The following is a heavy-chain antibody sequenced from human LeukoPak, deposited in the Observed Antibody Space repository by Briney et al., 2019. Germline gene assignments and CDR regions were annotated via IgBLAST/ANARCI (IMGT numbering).Heavy chain of an antibody. CDR1: GFTFRRYG. D-gene: IGHD4-23*01. Sequence: PGRSLTLSCAASGFTFRRYGMHWVRQAPGKGLEWVALIWYDGSKQSYTDSVRGRFTISRDDSKNTLYLQMNSLRDEDTAVYYCARDPATVVTHFDSWGQGTLVTVSS. CDR2: IWYDGSKQ. J-gene: IGHJ4*02. CDR3: ARDPATVVTHFDS. V-gene: IGHV3-33*01.